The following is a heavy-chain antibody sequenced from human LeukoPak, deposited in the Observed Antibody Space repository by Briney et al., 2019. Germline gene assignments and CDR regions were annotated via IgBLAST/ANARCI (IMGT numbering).Heavy chain of an antibody. Sequence: ASVKVSCKASGYTFTSYGISWVRQAPGQGLEWMGWISAYNGNTNYAQKLQGRVTMTTDTSTSTAYMELRSLRSDDTAVYYCARDADVDCSGGSCFFDYWGQGTLVTVSS. CDR1: GYTFTSYG. J-gene: IGHJ4*02. D-gene: IGHD2-15*01. V-gene: IGHV1-18*01. CDR2: ISAYNGNT. CDR3: ARDADVDCSGGSCFFDY.